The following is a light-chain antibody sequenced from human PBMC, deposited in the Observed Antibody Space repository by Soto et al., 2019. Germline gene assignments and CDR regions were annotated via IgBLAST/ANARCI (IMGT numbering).Light chain of an antibody. Sequence: QPALTQPASVSGSPGQSITISCTGTSSDVGSYNLVSWYQQHPGKAPKLMISEVSNRPSGVSDRFSGSKSGNTASLTISGLQSEDEGDYHCCSYAGNTYVFGTGTKVTVL. J-gene: IGLJ1*01. V-gene: IGLV2-23*02. CDR2: EVS. CDR1: SSDVGSYNL. CDR3: CSYAGNTYV.